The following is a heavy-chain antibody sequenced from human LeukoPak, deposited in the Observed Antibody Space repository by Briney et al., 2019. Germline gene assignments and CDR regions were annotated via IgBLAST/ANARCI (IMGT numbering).Heavy chain of an antibody. CDR1: GGAFSGYY. CDR2: INQSGST. Sequence: SETLSLTCAVYGGAFSGYYWSWIRQPPGKGLEGSGEINQSGSTNYNPSLKSRVTISVDTSKNQFSLKLSSVTPADTAVYYCARGGHGCSRPSCYYYYYGMDVWGKGTTVSVSS. D-gene: IGHD2-2*01. CDR3: ARGGHGCSRPSCYYYYYGMDV. J-gene: IGHJ6*04. V-gene: IGHV4-34*01.